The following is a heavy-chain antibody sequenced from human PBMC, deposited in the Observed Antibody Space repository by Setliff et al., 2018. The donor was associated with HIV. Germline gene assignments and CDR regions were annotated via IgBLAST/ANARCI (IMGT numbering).Heavy chain of an antibody. V-gene: IGHV4-39*01. Sequence: SETLSLTCTVSGGSISNSRYYWSWIRQPPGKGLEWIGSLYYSGSTYYNPSLKSRVTISVDTSKNQFSLKLSSVTAADAVVYYCASRVYYYDSSGYLREEGFDPWGQGTLVTVSS. CDR3: ASRVYYYDSSGYLREEGFDP. CDR2: LYYSGST. CDR1: GGSISNSRYY. D-gene: IGHD3-22*01. J-gene: IGHJ5*02.